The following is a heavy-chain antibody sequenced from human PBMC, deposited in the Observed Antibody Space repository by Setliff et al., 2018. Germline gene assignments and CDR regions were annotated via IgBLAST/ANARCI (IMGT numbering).Heavy chain of an antibody. CDR3: ARMSGFQYIDV. D-gene: IGHD3-3*01. J-gene: IGHJ6*03. Sequence: SETLSLTCNVSGGSISSRTYYWSWIRQPAGKELEWIGQIYTSWSTNYNPSLKSRVTISLDTSKNQFSLSLTSVTAEDTAVYYCARMSGFQYIDVWDKGTTVTVSS. CDR2: IYTSWST. CDR1: GGSISSRTYY. V-gene: IGHV4-61*09.